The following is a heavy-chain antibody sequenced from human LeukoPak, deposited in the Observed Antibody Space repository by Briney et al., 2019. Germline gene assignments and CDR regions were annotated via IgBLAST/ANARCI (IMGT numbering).Heavy chain of an antibody. CDR1: GGTFSSYA. Sequence: ASVKVSCKASGGTFSSYAISWVRQAPGQGLEWMGWISAYNGNTNYAQKLQGRVTMTTDTSTSTAYMELRSLRSDDTAVYYCARDKVGATPQYDYWGQGTLVTVSS. V-gene: IGHV1-18*01. D-gene: IGHD1-26*01. J-gene: IGHJ4*02. CDR3: ARDKVGATPQYDY. CDR2: ISAYNGNT.